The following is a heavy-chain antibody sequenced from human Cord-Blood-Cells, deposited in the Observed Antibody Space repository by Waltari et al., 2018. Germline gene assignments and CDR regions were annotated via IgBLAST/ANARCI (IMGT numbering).Heavy chain of an antibody. J-gene: IGHJ4*02. CDR2: INPNSGGT. Sequence: AEVKTPGASVKVSCKASGYTFTGYYMHWVRQAPGQGLEWMGWINPNSGGTNYAQKFQGWVTMTRDTSISTAYMELSRLRSDDTAVYYCARDSDCTGGVCYFDYWGQGTLVTVSS. CDR1: GYTFTGYY. D-gene: IGHD2-8*02. CDR3: ARDSDCTGGVCYFDY. V-gene: IGHV1-2*04.